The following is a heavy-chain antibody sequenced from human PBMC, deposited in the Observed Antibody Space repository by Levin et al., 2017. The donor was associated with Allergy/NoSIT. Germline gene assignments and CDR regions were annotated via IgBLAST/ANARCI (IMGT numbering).Heavy chain of an antibody. CDR2: IRSAGTYI. J-gene: IGHJ6*02. CDR3: ARGGGSQKGGLDV. V-gene: IGHV3-21*01. D-gene: IGHD3-10*01. CDR1: GFTFSGYT. Sequence: GESLKISCAASGFTFSGYTMHWVRQAPGKGLEWVSSIRSAGTYIHYADSVKGRFTISRDNANNSVSLEMTSLRAADTALYYCARGGGSQKGGLDVWGQGTTVTVSS.